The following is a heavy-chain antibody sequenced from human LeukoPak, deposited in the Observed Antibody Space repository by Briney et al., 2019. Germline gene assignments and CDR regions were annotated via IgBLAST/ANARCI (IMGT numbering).Heavy chain of an antibody. Sequence: GSLRLCCAASGFPFSNYWMYWVRQAPGKGLVWVSRIHSDGSSTTSADSVKGQFTISRDNAENTLYLQMNSLRAEDTAVYFCARGNAHAFDIWGQGTMVTVSS. D-gene: IGHD1-1*01. V-gene: IGHV3-74*01. CDR3: ARGNAHAFDI. J-gene: IGHJ3*02. CDR1: GFPFSNYW. CDR2: IHSDGSST.